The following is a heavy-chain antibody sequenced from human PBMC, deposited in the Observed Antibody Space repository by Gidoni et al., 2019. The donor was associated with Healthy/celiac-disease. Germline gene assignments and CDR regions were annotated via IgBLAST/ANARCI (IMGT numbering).Heavy chain of an antibody. CDR3: AKGVGWYYYYGMDV. J-gene: IGHJ6*02. D-gene: IGHD6-19*01. V-gene: IGHV3-23*01. Sequence: EVQLLESGGGLVQPGWSLRLSCAASCFTFRSYAMSWVRQSPGKGLEWVSAISGSGGSTYYADSVKGRFTISRDNSKNTLYLQMNSLRAEDTAVYYCAKGVGWYYYYGMDVWGQGTTVTVSS. CDR1: CFTFRSYA. CDR2: ISGSGGST.